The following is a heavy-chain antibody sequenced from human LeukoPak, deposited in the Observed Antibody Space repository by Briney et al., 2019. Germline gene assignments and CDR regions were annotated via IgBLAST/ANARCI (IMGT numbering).Heavy chain of an antibody. CDR3: ARLWGSYRHFDY. V-gene: IGHV4-4*07. D-gene: IGHD3-16*02. CDR2: IYTSGST. CDR1: GGSISSHY. Sequence: SETLSLTCTVSGGSISSHYWSWIRQPAGKGLEWIGRIYTSGSTNYNPSLKSRVTMSVDTSKDQFSLKLSSVTAADTAVYYCARLWGSYRHFDYWGQGTLVTVSS. J-gene: IGHJ4*02.